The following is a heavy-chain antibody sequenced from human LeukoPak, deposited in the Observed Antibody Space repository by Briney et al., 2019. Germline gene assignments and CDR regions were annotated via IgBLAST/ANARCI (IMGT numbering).Heavy chain of an antibody. CDR2: ILDSGYST. V-gene: IGHV3-23*01. J-gene: IGHJ6*03. CDR1: GFTFSSYA. Sequence: GGSLRLSCAASGFTFSSYAMSWVRQAPGKGLEWVSGILDSGYSTYYANSVKGRFTISRDNSNNTLYLQMNGLRTEDTAVYYCAKLGGHPLHNYYVGVWGKGTTVAVSS. D-gene: IGHD3-16*01. CDR3: AKLGGHPLHNYYVGV.